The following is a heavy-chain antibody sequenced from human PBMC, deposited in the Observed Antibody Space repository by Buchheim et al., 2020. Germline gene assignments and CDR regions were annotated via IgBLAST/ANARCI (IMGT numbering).Heavy chain of an antibody. D-gene: IGHD2-15*01. Sequence: QVQLVQSGAEVKKPGASVKVSCKASGYTFTSYAMHWVRQAPGQRLEWMGWINAGNGNTKYSQKFQGRVTITRATSASTAYMELSSLRSEDTAVYYCARVVGYCSGGSCYLGPYYYYGMDVWGQGTT. J-gene: IGHJ6*02. CDR1: GYTFTSYA. V-gene: IGHV1-3*01. CDR3: ARVVGYCSGGSCYLGPYYYYGMDV. CDR2: INAGNGNT.